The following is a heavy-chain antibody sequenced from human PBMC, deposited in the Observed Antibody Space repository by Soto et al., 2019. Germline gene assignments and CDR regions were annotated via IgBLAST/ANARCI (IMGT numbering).Heavy chain of an antibody. CDR2: ISYDGSNK. CDR3: ARKLLRDYYGMDV. J-gene: IGHJ6*02. D-gene: IGHD3-16*01. Sequence: GARRLSCSSSGFTVISYAMHWFRQAPGKGLEWVAVISYDGSNKYYADSVKGRFTISRDNSKNTLYLQMNSLRAEDTAVYYCARKLLRDYYGMDVWGQGTTVTSP. V-gene: IGHV3-30-3*01. CDR1: GFTVISYA.